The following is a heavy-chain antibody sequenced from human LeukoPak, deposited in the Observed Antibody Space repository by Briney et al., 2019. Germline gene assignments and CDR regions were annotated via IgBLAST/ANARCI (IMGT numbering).Heavy chain of an antibody. CDR2: IYSGGST. J-gene: IGHJ4*02. Sequence: GGSLRLSCAASGFTFSSYWMSWVRQAPGKGLEWVSVIYSGGSTYYADSVKGRFTISRDNSKNTLYLQMNSLRAEDTAVYYCARQRQQWLRGYYFDYWGQGTLVTVSS. V-gene: IGHV3-66*04. D-gene: IGHD6-19*01. CDR3: ARQRQQWLRGYYFDY. CDR1: GFTFSSYW.